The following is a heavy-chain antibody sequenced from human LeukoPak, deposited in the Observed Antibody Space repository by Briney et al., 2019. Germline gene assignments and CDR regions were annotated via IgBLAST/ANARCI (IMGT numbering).Heavy chain of an antibody. Sequence: GGSLRLSCAASGFTFSSYWMHWVRHAPGKGLVWVSRINSYGSSTSYADSVKGRFTISRDNAKNTLYLQMNSLRAEDTAVYYCARGPESIMITFGGVIVPSPFDYWGQGTLVTVSS. CDR1: GFTFSSYW. V-gene: IGHV3-74*01. D-gene: IGHD3-16*02. CDR3: ARGPESIMITFGGVIVPSPFDY. J-gene: IGHJ4*02. CDR2: INSYGSST.